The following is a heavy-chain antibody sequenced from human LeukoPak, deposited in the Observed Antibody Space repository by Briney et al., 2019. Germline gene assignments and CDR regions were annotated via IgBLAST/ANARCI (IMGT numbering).Heavy chain of an antibody. J-gene: IGHJ4*02. Sequence: GASVKASCKASGYTFTSYDINWVRQATGQGLEWMGWMNPNSGNTGYAQKFQGRVTMTRNTSISTAYMELSSLRSEDTAVYYCARGYYGSGSYPRDYWGQGTLVTVSS. V-gene: IGHV1-8*01. CDR2: MNPNSGNT. CDR1: GYTFTSYD. D-gene: IGHD3-10*01. CDR3: ARGYYGSGSYPRDY.